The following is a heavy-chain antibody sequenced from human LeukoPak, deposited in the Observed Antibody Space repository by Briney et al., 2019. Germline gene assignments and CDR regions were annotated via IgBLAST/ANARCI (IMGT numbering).Heavy chain of an antibody. Sequence: GGSLRLSCAASGFTVSSNYMSWVRQAPGKGLEWVSVIYSGGSTYNADSVKGRFTISRDNSKNTLYLQMNSLRAEDTAVYYCARDHSAYLTYYFDYWGQGTLVTVSS. CDR3: ARDHSAYLTYYFDY. CDR2: IYSGGST. J-gene: IGHJ4*02. CDR1: GFTVSSNY. V-gene: IGHV3-53*01. D-gene: IGHD3-22*01.